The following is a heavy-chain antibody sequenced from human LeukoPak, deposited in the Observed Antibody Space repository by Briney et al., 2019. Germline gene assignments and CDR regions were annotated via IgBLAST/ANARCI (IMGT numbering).Heavy chain of an antibody. CDR3: AKSLYDSGSGDY. CDR1: GFPFGNYA. Sequence: PGGSLRLSCAASGFPFGNYAMSWVRQAPGKGLEWVSAICSSAARKFYAESVQGRFTISRDNSRNTLYLQMNSLRAADTAIYDCAKSLYDSGSGDYWGQGTLVTVSS. J-gene: IGHJ4*02. CDR2: ICSSAARK. V-gene: IGHV3-23*01. D-gene: IGHD3-10*01.